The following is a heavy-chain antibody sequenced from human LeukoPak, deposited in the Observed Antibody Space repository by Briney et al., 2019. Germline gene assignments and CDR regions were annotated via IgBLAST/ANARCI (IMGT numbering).Heavy chain of an antibody. CDR2: INHSGST. V-gene: IGHV4-34*01. D-gene: IGHD3-16*02. CDR3: ARNPQDYDYVWGSYRPHQYYFDY. J-gene: IGHJ4*02. CDR1: GGSFSGYY. Sequence: SETLSLTCAVYGGSFSGYYWSWIRQPPGKGLEWIGEINHSGSTNYNPSLKSRVTISVDTSKNQFSLKLSSVTAADTAVYYCARNPQDYDYVWGSYRPHQYYFDYWGQGTLVTVSS.